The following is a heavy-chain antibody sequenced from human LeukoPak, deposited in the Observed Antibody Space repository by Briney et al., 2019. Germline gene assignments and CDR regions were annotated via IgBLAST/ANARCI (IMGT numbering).Heavy chain of an antibody. V-gene: IGHV3-7*01. J-gene: IGHJ4*02. D-gene: IGHD1-26*01. CDR2: MNIDGSEK. CDR3: ARDPVEWELLLDY. Sequence: GGSLRLSCAASGFTFSSYWMGWVRQAPGRRLEWVANMNIDGSEKYYADSAKGRFTISRDNARNSVYLQMNSLRVEDTAVYYCARDPVEWELLLDYWGQGTLVTVSS. CDR1: GFTFSSYW.